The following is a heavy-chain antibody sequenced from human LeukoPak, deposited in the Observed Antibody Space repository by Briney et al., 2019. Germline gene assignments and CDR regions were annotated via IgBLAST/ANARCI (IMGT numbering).Heavy chain of an antibody. J-gene: IGHJ5*02. Sequence: ASVKVSCKASRYTFTGYYMHGVRQARGQGLEWMGWINPNSGGTNYAQKFQGRVTMTRDTSISTAYMELSRLRSDDTAVYYCARDKYSSGWPNWFDPWGQGTLVTVSS. V-gene: IGHV1-2*02. CDR1: RYTFTGYY. CDR2: INPNSGGT. CDR3: ARDKYSSGWPNWFDP. D-gene: IGHD6-19*01.